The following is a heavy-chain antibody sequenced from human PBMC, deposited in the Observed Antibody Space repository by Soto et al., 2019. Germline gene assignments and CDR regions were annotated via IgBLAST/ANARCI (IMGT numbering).Heavy chain of an antibody. D-gene: IGHD1-20*01. CDR2: IIPIFGTA. CDR1: GGTFSSYA. Sequence: QVQLVQSGAEVKKPGSSVKVSCKASGGTFSSYAISWVRQAPGKGLEWMGGIIPIFGTANYAQKFQGRVTINADESTSTAYMELSSLISEDTAVYYCARSITGTVSYYYGMDVWGRGTTVTVSS. J-gene: IGHJ6*02. CDR3: ARSITGTVSYYYGMDV. V-gene: IGHV1-69*12.